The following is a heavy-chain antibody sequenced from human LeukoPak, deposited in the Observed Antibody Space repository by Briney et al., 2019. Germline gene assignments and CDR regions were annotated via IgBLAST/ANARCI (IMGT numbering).Heavy chain of an antibody. CDR3: AKQRSGGSGWCMDY. Sequence: PGRSLRLSCVASGFTFRHYGMHWVRQAPGKGLEWVAVITYDGSNEYYTDSVKGRFTISRDDSRNTLYLQMNSLRAEDTAVYYCAKQRSGGSGWCMDYWGQGTLVTVSS. CDR1: GFTFRHYG. J-gene: IGHJ4*02. D-gene: IGHD6-19*01. V-gene: IGHV3-30*18. CDR2: ITYDGSNE.